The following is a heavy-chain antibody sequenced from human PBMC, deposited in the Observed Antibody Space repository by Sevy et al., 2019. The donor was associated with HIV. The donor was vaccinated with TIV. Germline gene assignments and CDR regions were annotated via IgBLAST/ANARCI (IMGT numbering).Heavy chain of an antibody. CDR3: ARDHVKDGDLGDYYYFAMDV. Sequence: GGSLRLSCAASGFTFSDYYMSRIRQAPGKGLEWISYISGSDGTIFYADSVKGRFTISRDNSKNSLYLQMSSLRAEDTAVYYCARDHVKDGDLGDYYYFAMDVWGQGTTVTVSS. V-gene: IGHV3-11*01. CDR1: GFTFSDYY. D-gene: IGHD4-17*01. J-gene: IGHJ6*02. CDR2: ISGSDGTI.